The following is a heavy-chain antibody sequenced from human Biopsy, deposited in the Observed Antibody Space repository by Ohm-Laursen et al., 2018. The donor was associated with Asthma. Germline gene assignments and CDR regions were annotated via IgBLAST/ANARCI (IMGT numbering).Heavy chain of an antibody. CDR2: INSVLGTT. Sequence: SVKVSCKSLGGTFNTYVIGWVRQAPGQGLEWMGGINSVLGTTTYPQKFQDRVTITADDSTSTVHMELSSLRSEDTAVYYCARKAGSCISRTCYSLDFWGQGTLVTVSS. CDR1: GGTFNTYV. CDR3: ARKAGSCISRTCYSLDF. V-gene: IGHV1-69*13. D-gene: IGHD2-2*01. J-gene: IGHJ4*02.